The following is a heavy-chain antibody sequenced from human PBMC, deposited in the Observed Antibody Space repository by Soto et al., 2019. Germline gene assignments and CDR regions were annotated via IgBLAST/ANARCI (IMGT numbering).Heavy chain of an antibody. Sequence: ASVKVSCKASGYTFTSYDINWVRQATGQGLEWMGWINPNSGGTNYAQKFQGWVTMTRDTSISTAYMELSRLRSDDTAVYYCARFVYYYGMDVWGQGTTVTVSS. CDR1: GYTFTSYD. CDR3: ARFVYYYGMDV. J-gene: IGHJ6*02. D-gene: IGHD3-10*01. CDR2: INPNSGGT. V-gene: IGHV1-2*04.